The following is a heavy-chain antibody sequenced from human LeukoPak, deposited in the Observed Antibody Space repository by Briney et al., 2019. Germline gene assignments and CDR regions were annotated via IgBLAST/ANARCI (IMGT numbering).Heavy chain of an antibody. J-gene: IGHJ3*02. CDR3: ARRSSSDWYTAFAI. D-gene: IGHD6-19*01. Sequence: SETLSLTCTVPGGSISSSSYYWGWIRQPPGKGLEWIGSIYYSGSTYYNPSLKSRVTISADTSKNQFSLRLSSVTAADTAVYYCARRSSSDWYTAFAIWGQGTMVTVSS. V-gene: IGHV4-39*01. CDR1: GGSISSSSYY. CDR2: IYYSGST.